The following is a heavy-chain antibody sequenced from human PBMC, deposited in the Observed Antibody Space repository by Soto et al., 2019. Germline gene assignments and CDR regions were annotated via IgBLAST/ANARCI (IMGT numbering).Heavy chain of an antibody. J-gene: IGHJ5*02. CDR3: ARGDRAYNCFDP. V-gene: IGHV4-30-4*07. CDR1: GGSISSGGYY. CDR2: IYDSGST. Sequence: SETLSLTCTVSGGSISSGGYYWSWIRQQPGKGLEWIGCIYDSGSTYYNPSLKSRITISVDTSKNQFSLKLSSVTAAFTAVYYCARGDRAYNCFDPWGQGTLVTVSS.